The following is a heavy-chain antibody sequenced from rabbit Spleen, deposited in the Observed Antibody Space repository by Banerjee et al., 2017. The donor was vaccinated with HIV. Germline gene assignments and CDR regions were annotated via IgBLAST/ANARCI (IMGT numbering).Heavy chain of an antibody. CDR1: GLDFSGDSY. D-gene: IGHD6-1*01. V-gene: IGHV1S40*01. J-gene: IGHJ4*01. CDR2: INIVTGKS. CDR3: ARALSYYDWDYDGHVYGMDL. Sequence: QTLEESGGDLVKPGASLTLTCKASGLDFSGDSYDSYMCWVRQAPGKGLEWIACINIVTGKSVYASWAKGRFIASRTSSTTVTLQMASLTVADTATYFCARALSYYDWDYDGHVYGMDLWGPGTLVTVS.